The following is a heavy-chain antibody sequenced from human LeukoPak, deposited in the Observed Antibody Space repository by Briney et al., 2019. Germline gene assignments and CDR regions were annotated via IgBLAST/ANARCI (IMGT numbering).Heavy chain of an antibody. CDR2: INPNGGGT. V-gene: IGHV1-2*02. D-gene: IGHD1-26*01. Sequence: ASVKVSCKASGYTFTGYYMHWVRQAPGQGLEWMGWINPNGGGTNYAQKFQGRVTMTRDTSISTAYMELSRLRSDDTAVYYCARGWELLTGAFDYWGQGTLVTVSS. CDR1: GYTFTGYY. J-gene: IGHJ4*02. CDR3: ARGWELLTGAFDY.